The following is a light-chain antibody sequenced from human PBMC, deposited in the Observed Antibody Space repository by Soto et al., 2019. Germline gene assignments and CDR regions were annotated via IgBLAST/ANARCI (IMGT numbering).Light chain of an antibody. CDR1: SSDVGSRNL. CDR2: EAS. V-gene: IGLV2-23*01. CDR3: CSHAGSSNYV. J-gene: IGLJ1*01. Sequence: QSVLTQPASVSGSPGQSIPISCNGTSSDVGSRNLVSWYQQYPGKAPKLIIFEASKRPSGVSNRFSGSKSGSTASLTISGLQAEDEADYYCCSHAGSSNYVFGTGTKVTVL.